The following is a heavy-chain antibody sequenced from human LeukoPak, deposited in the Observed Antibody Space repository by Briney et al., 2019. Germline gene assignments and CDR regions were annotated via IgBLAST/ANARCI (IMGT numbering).Heavy chain of an antibody. Sequence: SETLSLTCTVSGGSISSYSWSWIRQPPGKGLEWIGYIYYSGSTNYNPSLKSRVSISVDTSKNQFSLKLSSVTAADTAVYYCARGPYGMDVWGQGTTVTVSS. CDR1: GGSISSYS. CDR3: ARGPYGMDV. CDR2: IYYSGST. V-gene: IGHV4-59*01. J-gene: IGHJ6*02.